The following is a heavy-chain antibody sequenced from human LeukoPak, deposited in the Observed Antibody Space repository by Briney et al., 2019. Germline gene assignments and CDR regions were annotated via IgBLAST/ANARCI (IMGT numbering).Heavy chain of an antibody. Sequence: GGSLRLSCAASGFTFSSYAMSWVRQAPGKGLDWISAISSSGGSTYYADSVNGRFTISRDNSKNTLYLQMNSLRVEDTAVYYCAKDPRASSAYYYDRLGYWGQGTLVTVSS. CDR2: ISSSGGST. CDR3: AKDPRASSAYYYDRLGY. J-gene: IGHJ4*02. D-gene: IGHD3-22*01. V-gene: IGHV3-23*01. CDR1: GFTFSSYA.